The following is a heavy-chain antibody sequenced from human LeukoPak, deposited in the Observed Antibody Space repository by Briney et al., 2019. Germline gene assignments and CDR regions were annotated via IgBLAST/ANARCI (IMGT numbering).Heavy chain of an antibody. CDR2: IDPGDSQT. CDR3: ARHSSVLNSFDP. CDR1: AYSFTNYW. J-gene: IGHJ5*02. Sequence: KTGESLRISCKGSAYSFTNYWISWVRQMPGKGLEWMGRIDPGDSQTTYSPSFQGHVTISADKSISTAYLQWSSLKASDTAMYYCARHSSVLNSFDPWGQGTLVTVSS. D-gene: IGHD3-22*01. V-gene: IGHV5-10-1*01.